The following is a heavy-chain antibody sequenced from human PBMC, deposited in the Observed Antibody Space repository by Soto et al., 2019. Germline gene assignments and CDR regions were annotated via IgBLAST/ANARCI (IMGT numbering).Heavy chain of an antibody. Sequence: GGSLRLSCAASGFTFSSYSMNWVRQAPGKGLEWVSSISSSSSYIYYADSVKGRFTISRDNAKNSLYLQMNSLRAEDTAVYYCARALDCSSTSCPFYYGMDVWGQGTTVTVSS. J-gene: IGHJ6*02. CDR3: ARALDCSSTSCPFYYGMDV. V-gene: IGHV3-21*01. D-gene: IGHD2-2*01. CDR2: ISSSSSYI. CDR1: GFTFSSYS.